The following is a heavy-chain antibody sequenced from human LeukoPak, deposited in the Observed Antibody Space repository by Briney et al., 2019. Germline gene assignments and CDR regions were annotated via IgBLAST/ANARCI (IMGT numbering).Heavy chain of an antibody. CDR1: GFTFSSYA. D-gene: IGHD6-13*01. CDR2: ISYDGSNK. CDR3: ARGGYSSSRGPFDP. J-gene: IGHJ5*02. Sequence: PGGSLRLSCAASGFTFSSYAMHWVRQAPGKGLEWVAVISYDGSNKYYADSVKGRFTISRDSSKNTLYLQMNSLRAEDTAVYYCARGGYSSSRGPFDPWGQGTLVTVSS. V-gene: IGHV3-30-3*01.